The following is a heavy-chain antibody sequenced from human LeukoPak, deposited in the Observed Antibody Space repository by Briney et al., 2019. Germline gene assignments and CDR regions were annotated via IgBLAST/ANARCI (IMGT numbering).Heavy chain of an antibody. V-gene: IGHV3-53*01. CDR3: AKGSYYYDTSGYFDS. Sequence: GGSLRLSCGVSGFTVSNNYMTWVRQAPGKGLEWVSVIYKDGSTYYADFVKGRFTISRDNSKNTVYLQMDSLRDEDTAVYYCAKGSYYYDTSGYFDSWGHGALVTVSS. D-gene: IGHD3-22*01. CDR2: IYKDGST. CDR1: GFTVSNNY. J-gene: IGHJ4*01.